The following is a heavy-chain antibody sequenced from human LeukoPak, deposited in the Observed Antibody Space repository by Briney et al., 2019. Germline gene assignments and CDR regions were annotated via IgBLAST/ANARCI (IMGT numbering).Heavy chain of an antibody. CDR3: ARGYYYDSSGPNYYYYYMDV. CDR2: IIPIFGTA. V-gene: IGHV1-69*05. J-gene: IGHJ6*03. D-gene: IGHD3-22*01. CDR1: GGTFSSYA. Sequence: SVKVSCKASGGTFSSYAISWVRQAPGQGLEWMGGIIPIFGTASYAQKFQGRVTITTDESTSTAYMELSSLRSEDTAVYYCARGYYYDSSGPNYYYYYMDVWGKGTTVTVSS.